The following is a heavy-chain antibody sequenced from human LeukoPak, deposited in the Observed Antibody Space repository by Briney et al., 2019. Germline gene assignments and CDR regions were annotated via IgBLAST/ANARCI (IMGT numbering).Heavy chain of an antibody. CDR2: IYWDDDK. Sequence: KKSGPTLVKPTQTLTLTGTFSGFSLSTSGVGVGWIRQPPGKALEWLALIYWDDDKRYSPSLKSSLTITKHTSKSQVVLTMTNMDPVDTATYYCAHRLGYCSGGSCYPDAFDIWGQGTMVTVSS. V-gene: IGHV2-5*02. CDR3: AHRLGYCSGGSCYPDAFDI. D-gene: IGHD2-15*01. CDR1: GFSLSTSGVG. J-gene: IGHJ3*02.